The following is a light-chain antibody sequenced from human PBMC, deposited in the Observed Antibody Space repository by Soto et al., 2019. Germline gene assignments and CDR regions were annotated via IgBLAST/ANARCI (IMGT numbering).Light chain of an antibody. CDR2: KAS. CDR3: QQLNNYPLT. V-gene: IGKV1-5*03. CDR1: QTISSW. Sequence: MPEYPSTLSGSVGDRVTLTSRASQTISSWLAWYQQKPGKAPKLLIYKASTLKSGVPSRFSGSGSDTEFTLTISSLQPEDFATYYCQQLNNYPLTFGGGTKV. J-gene: IGKJ4*01.